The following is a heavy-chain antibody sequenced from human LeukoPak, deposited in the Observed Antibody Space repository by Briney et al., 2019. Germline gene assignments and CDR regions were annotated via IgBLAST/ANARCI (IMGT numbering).Heavy chain of an antibody. D-gene: IGHD6-6*01. CDR3: ARARWQLVPYFDA. Sequence: ASVKVSCKASGYTFTDYYMHWVRQAPGQGLEWMGWINPNSGGTNFAQKFQGRVAMTRDTSISTAYLELGSLRSDDTAVYFCARARWQLVPYFDAWGQGTLVTVSS. CDR1: GYTFTDYY. CDR2: INPNSGGT. V-gene: IGHV1-2*02. J-gene: IGHJ4*02.